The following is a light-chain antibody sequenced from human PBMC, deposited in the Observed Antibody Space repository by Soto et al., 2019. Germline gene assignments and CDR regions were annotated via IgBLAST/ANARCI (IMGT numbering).Light chain of an antibody. J-gene: IGLJ1*01. V-gene: IGLV2-14*01. Sequence: QSALTQPASVSGSPIQSITISCTGASSDVGGYTYVSWYQQHPGKAPKLIIYEANNRPSGVSHRFSGSKSGNTASLTISGLQAEDEADYYCSSYTSSSTLYVFGTGTKVTVL. CDR2: EAN. CDR3: SSYTSSSTLYV. CDR1: SSDVGGYTY.